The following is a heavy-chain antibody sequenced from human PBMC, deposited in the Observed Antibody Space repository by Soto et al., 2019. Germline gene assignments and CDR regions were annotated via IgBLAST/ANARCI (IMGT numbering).Heavy chain of an antibody. CDR3: SRGRPAGRRQYSCFSYGLHD. CDR2: IYYSGRT. Sequence: QVQLQESRPGLVKPSETLFLTCTVSGDSLSRYFWNWIRQPPGKGLEWIGYIYYSGRTNYNPSLESLVTTFLDPAKPQPSLKVSSPTAADTAVYSCSRGRPAGRRQYSCFSYGLHDWGPATKVIVSS. J-gene: IGHJ6*02. CDR1: GDSLSRYF. D-gene: IGHD2-21*01. V-gene: IGHV4-59*01.